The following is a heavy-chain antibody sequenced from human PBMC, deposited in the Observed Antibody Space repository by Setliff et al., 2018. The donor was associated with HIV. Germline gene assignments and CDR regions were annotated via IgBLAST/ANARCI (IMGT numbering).Heavy chain of an antibody. CDR1: GGSFSGYY. Sequence: SETLSLTCAVYGGSFSGYYWSWIRQPPGKGLEWIGEINHSGSTNYNPSLKSRVIISVDTSMDQFSLKLNSVTAADTAVYYCAAASSWDPLLDYWGQGTLVTVSS. V-gene: IGHV4-34*01. D-gene: IGHD6-13*01. CDR2: INHSGST. J-gene: IGHJ4*02. CDR3: AAASSWDPLLDY.